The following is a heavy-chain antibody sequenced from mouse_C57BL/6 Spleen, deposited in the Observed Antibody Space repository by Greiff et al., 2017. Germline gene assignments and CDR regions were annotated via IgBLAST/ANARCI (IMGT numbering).Heavy chain of an antibody. CDR3: ARRADYGNYSYAMDY. Sequence: VKLMESGAELVRPGASVKLSCKASGYTFTDYYINWVKQRPGQGLEWIARIYPGSGNTYYNEKFKGKATLTAEKSSSTAYMQLSSLTSEDSAVYFCARRADYGNYSYAMDYWGQGTSVTVSS. J-gene: IGHJ4*01. CDR2: IYPGSGNT. D-gene: IGHD2-1*01. CDR1: GYTFTDYY. V-gene: IGHV1-76*01.